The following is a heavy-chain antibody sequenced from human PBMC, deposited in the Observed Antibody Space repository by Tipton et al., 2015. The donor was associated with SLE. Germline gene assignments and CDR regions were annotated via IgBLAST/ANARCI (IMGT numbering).Heavy chain of an antibody. CDR2: VYNSGST. Sequence: TLSLTCTVSGGSISRYYWGWIRQPAGKGLEWIGFVYNSGSTIYNPSLKSRVTISVDMSQSQFSLQLRSVTAADTAVYYCAREFLNPVTTVHYYFDLWGRGTLVTVSS. J-gene: IGHJ2*01. CDR3: AREFLNPVTTVHYYFDL. V-gene: IGHV4-4*07. D-gene: IGHD4-11*01. CDR1: GGSISRYY.